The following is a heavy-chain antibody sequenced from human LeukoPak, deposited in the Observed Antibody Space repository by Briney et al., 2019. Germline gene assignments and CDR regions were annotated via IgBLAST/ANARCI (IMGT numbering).Heavy chain of an antibody. CDR2: MNPNSGNT. CDR3: ARGPLNWFDP. J-gene: IGHJ5*02. Sequence: ASVKVSCKASGYTFTSYDINWARQATGQGLEWMGWMNPNSGNTGYALKFQGRVTMTRNTSISTAYMELSSLRSEDTAVYYCARGPLNWFDPWGRGTLVTVSS. CDR1: GYTFTSYD. V-gene: IGHV1-8*01.